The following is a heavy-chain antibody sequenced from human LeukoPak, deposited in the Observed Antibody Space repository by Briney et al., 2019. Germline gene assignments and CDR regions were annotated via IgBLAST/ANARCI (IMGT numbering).Heavy chain of an antibody. D-gene: IGHD6-6*01. Sequence: SETLSLTCAVYGGSFSGYYWSWIRQPPGKGLEWIGEINHSGSTNYNPSLKSRVTMSVDTSKNQFSLKLSSVTAADTAVYYCARSAYSSLDAFDIWGQGTMVTVSS. CDR2: INHSGST. CDR3: ARSAYSSLDAFDI. V-gene: IGHV4-34*01. J-gene: IGHJ3*02. CDR1: GGSFSGYY.